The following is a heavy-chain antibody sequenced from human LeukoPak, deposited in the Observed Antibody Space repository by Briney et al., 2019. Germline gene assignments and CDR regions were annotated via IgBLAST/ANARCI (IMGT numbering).Heavy chain of an antibody. Sequence: PGGSLRLSCAASGFTFNNYSMNWVRQAPGKGLEWVSYISSSSGTIYYADSVKGRFTISRDNAKNSLYLQMNSLRAEDTAVYYCASKWESDYWGQGTLVTVSS. D-gene: IGHD1-26*01. V-gene: IGHV3-48*04. J-gene: IGHJ4*02. CDR1: GFTFNNYS. CDR2: ISSSSGTI. CDR3: ASKWESDY.